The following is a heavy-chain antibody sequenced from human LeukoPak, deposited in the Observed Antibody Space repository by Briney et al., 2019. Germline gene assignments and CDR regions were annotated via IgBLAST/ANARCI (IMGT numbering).Heavy chain of an antibody. CDR1: GYTLGNND. D-gene: IGHD2-8*01. CDR2: MTPNSGNT. V-gene: IGHV1-8*02. Sequence: GASVKVSCKASGYTLGNNDISWVRQAPGQGLEWLGWMTPNSGNTGYGRKFQGRVTMTRDTSISTAYMELSNLRSEDTAVYYCVGEKNCPDGICYEDWGQGTLVTVSS. CDR3: VGEKNCPDGICYED. J-gene: IGHJ4*02.